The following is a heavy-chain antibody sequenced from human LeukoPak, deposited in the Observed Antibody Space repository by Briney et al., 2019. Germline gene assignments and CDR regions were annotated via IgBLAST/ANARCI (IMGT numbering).Heavy chain of an antibody. CDR1: GDSINSLDL. CDR3: ARDAITIFGVVLDEPLFDY. Sequence: PSETLSLTCTVSGDSINSLDLWSWVRQPPGKGLEWIGEMYLSGTTHSNPSVKSRVTISIDKSKNQFFLNLSSVTAADTAVYYCARDAITIFGVVLDEPLFDYWGQGTLVTVSS. CDR2: MYLSGTT. D-gene: IGHD3-3*01. V-gene: IGHV4-4*02. J-gene: IGHJ4*02.